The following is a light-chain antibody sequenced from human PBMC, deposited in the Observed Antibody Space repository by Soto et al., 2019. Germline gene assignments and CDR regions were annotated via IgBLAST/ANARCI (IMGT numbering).Light chain of an antibody. CDR3: QQYFEGPPRP. J-gene: IGKJ1*01. V-gene: IGKV3-15*01. Sequence: EVMLIQSPATLSMSPGERATLSCRASETVATNLAWYQQKPGQAPRLLISGASTRAAGISDRFRGGGSGTEFTLTITSLRSEDSGTYYCQQYFEGPPRPVGQGTKVDSK. CDR2: GAS. CDR1: ETVATN.